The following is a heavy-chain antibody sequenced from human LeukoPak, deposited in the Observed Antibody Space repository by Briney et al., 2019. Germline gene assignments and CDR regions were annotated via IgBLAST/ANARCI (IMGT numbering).Heavy chain of an antibody. J-gene: IGHJ4*02. CDR3: ARATLVYYDSSGYYQT. CDR2: INHSGST. CDR1: GGSFSGYY. V-gene: IGHV4-34*01. D-gene: IGHD3-22*01. Sequence: KPSETLSLTCAVYGGSFSGYYWSWIRQPPGKGLEWIGEINHSGSTNYNPSLKSRVTISVDTSKNQFPLKLSSVTAADTAVYYCARATLVYYDSSGYYQTWGQGTLVTVSS.